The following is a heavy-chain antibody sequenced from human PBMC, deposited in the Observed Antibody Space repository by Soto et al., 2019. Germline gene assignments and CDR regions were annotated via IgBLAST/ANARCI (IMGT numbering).Heavy chain of an antibody. Sequence: PGGSLRLSCTASGFTLSNYEVNWVRQFPGKGLEWVSSISGDSNYIYYADSVQGRFTISRDNAKNSVYLQMNSLRAEDTAVYYCARVVYFDRSAYGLWGQGTMVTVSS. CDR2: ISGDSNYI. J-gene: IGHJ3*01. V-gene: IGHV3-21*01. CDR1: GFTLSNYE. D-gene: IGHD3-22*01. CDR3: ARVVYFDRSAYGL.